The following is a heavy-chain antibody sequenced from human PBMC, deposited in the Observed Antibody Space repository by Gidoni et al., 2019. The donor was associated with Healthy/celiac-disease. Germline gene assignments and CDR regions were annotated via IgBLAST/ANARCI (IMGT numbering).Heavy chain of an antibody. Sequence: QVQLVESGGGVVQPGRSLRLSCAASGFTFSSSGMHWVRQAPGKGLEWVAVISYDGSNKYYADSVKGRFTISRDNSKNTLYLQMNSLRAEDTAVYYCAKDRSDDTGPFDYWGQGTLVTVSS. D-gene: IGHD3-22*01. J-gene: IGHJ4*02. CDR2: ISYDGSNK. V-gene: IGHV3-30*18. CDR1: GFTFSSSG. CDR3: AKDRSDDTGPFDY.